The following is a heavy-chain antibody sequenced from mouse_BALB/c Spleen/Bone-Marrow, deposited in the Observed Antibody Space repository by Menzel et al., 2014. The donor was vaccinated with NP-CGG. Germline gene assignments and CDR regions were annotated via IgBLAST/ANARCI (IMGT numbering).Heavy chain of an antibody. Sequence: EVQLQQSGAELVKPGASVKLSCTASGFNIKDTYMHWVKQRPEQGLEWIGRIDPANGNTKYDPKFQGKATIIADTSSNTAYLQLSSLTSEDTAVYYCARWLLPYGLDYWGQGTSVTVSS. D-gene: IGHD2-3*01. J-gene: IGHJ4*01. CDR2: IDPANGNT. V-gene: IGHV14-3*02. CDR1: GFNIKDTY. CDR3: ARWLLPYGLDY.